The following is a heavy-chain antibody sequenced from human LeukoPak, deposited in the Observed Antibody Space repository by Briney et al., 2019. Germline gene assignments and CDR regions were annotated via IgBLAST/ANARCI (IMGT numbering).Heavy chain of an antibody. V-gene: IGHV3-53*01. J-gene: IGHJ1*01. CDR1: GFIVSSNY. Sequence: GGSLRLSCAASGFIVSSNYMHWVRQAPGKGLEWVSVLHSGGSTFYAQSVKGRFTISRDNSNNILYLQMNRLRAEDTAMYYCVRDDLWQQMTLWGQGTLVAVSS. D-gene: IGHD3/OR15-3a*01. CDR3: VRDDLWQQMTL. CDR2: LHSGGST.